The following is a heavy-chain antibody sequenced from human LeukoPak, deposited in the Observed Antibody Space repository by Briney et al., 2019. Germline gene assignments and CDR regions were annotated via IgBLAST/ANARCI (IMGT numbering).Heavy chain of an antibody. CDR2: IRYDGSNK. CDR3: AKDTAGYYDFWSPFDY. J-gene: IGHJ4*02. D-gene: IGHD3-3*01. CDR1: GFTFSSYA. Sequence: GRSLRLSCAASGFTFSSYAMHWVRQAPGKGLEWVAFIRYDGSNKYYADSVKGRFTISRDNSKNTLYLQMNSLRAEDTAVYYCAKDTAGYYDFWSPFDYWGQGTLVTVSS. V-gene: IGHV3-30*02.